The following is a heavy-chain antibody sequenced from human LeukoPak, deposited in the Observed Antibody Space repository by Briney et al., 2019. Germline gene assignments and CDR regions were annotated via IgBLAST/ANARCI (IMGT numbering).Heavy chain of an antibody. CDR1: GGSISSSNW. CDR3: ARDQYYYGSGKGHWFDP. V-gene: IGHV4-4*02. Sequence: PSETLSLTCAVSGGSISSSNWWSWVRQPPGKGLEWIGETYHSGSTNYNPSLKSRVTISVDKSKNQFSLKLSSVTAADTAVYYCARDQYYYGSGKGHWFDPWGQGTLVTVSS. D-gene: IGHD3-10*01. J-gene: IGHJ5*02. CDR2: TYHSGST.